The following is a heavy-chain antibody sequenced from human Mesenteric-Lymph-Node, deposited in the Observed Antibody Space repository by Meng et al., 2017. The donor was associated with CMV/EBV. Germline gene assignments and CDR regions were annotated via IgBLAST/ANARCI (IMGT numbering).Heavy chain of an antibody. J-gene: IGHJ4*02. V-gene: IGHV4-34*01. CDR1: GGSFSGYY. CDR2: INHSGST. D-gene: IGHD3-9*01. Sequence: VQLQQGGAGLLKPSETLSVTCAVYGGSFSGYYWNWIRQSPEKGLEWIGEINHSGSTTYNPPFTSRIIISVDTSTNQISLNMSSVTAADTAVYYCARGSSYDILTGYFDYWGQGALVTVSS. CDR3: ARGSSYDILTGYFDY.